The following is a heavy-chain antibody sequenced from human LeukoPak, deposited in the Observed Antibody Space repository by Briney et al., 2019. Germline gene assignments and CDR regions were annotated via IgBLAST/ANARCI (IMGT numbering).Heavy chain of an antibody. CDR3: ARDGDSSRPLDY. CDR1: GGSISSSSYY. V-gene: IGHV4-39*07. J-gene: IGHJ4*02. CDR2: IYYSGST. D-gene: IGHD2-2*01. Sequence: SETLSLTCTVSGGSISSSSYYWGWIRQPPGKGLEWSGSIYYSGSTYYNPSLKSRVTISVDTSKNQFSLKVSSVTAADTAVYYCARDGDSSRPLDYWGQGTLVTVSS.